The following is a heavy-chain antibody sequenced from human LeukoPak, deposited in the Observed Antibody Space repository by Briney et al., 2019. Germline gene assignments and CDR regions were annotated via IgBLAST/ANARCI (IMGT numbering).Heavy chain of an antibody. CDR2: IYYSGST. D-gene: IGHD3-22*01. Sequence: PSETLSLTCTVSGGSISSGGYYWSWTRQHPGKGLEWIGYIYYSGSTYYNPSLKSRVTISVDTSKNQFSLKLSSVTAADTAVYYCARATYYYDSSGYQPGRPDAFDIWGQGTMVTVSS. V-gene: IGHV4-31*03. CDR1: GGSISSGGYY. CDR3: ARATYYYDSSGYQPGRPDAFDI. J-gene: IGHJ3*02.